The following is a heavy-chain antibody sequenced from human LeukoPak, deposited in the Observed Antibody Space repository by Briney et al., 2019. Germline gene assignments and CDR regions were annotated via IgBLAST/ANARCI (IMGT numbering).Heavy chain of an antibody. CDR3: ARDNSGYDLTVAGWFDP. CDR1: GGSISSSSYY. CDR2: IYYSGST. Sequence: SETLSLTCTVSGGSISSSSYYWGWIRQPPGKGLEWIGSIYYSGSTYYNPSLKSRVTISVDTSKNQFSLKLSSVTVADTAVYYCARDNSGYDLTVAGWFDPWGQGTLVTVSS. V-gene: IGHV4-39*07. D-gene: IGHD5-12*01. J-gene: IGHJ5*02.